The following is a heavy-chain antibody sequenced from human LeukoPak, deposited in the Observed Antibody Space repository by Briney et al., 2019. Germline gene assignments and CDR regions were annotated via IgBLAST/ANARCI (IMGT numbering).Heavy chain of an antibody. D-gene: IGHD3-10*01. CDR2: IRSKANSYAT. CDR1: GFTFSGSA. V-gene: IGHV3-73*01. Sequence: GGSLRLSCAASGFTFSGSAMHWVRQASGKGLEWVGRIRSKANSYATAYAASVKGRFTISRDDSKNTAYLQMNSLKTEDTAVYYCTQDSEVRGVIVGYYYYGMDVWGQGTTVTVSS. J-gene: IGHJ6*02. CDR3: TQDSEVRGVIVGYYYYGMDV.